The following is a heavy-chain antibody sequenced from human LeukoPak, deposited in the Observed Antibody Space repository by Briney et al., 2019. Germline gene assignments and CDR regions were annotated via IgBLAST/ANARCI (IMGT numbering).Heavy chain of an antibody. CDR1: GGSITTTGHY. V-gene: IGHV4-39*01. Sequence: PLEPLTLTCTVSGGSITTTGHYWGWIRQPPGKGLEWIGIVDYRERNTYNPSLKSRVTISADTSRNQFSLRLSSVTATDTAVYYCANYVSRTMRDYWGQGTLVTVSS. D-gene: IGHD3-16*01. J-gene: IGHJ4*02. CDR2: VDYRERN. CDR3: ANYVSRTMRDY.